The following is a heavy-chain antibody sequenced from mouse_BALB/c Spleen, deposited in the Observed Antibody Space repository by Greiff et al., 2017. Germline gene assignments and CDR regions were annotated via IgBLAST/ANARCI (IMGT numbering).Heavy chain of an antibody. J-gene: IGHJ2*01. CDR2: ISNGGGST. CDR3: ARRDYLEDYFDY. V-gene: IGHV5-12-2*01. Sequence: DAKLVESGGGLVQPGGSLKLSCAASGFTFSSYTMSWVRQTPEKRLEWVAYISNGGGSTYYPDTVKGRFTISRDNAKNTLYLQMSSLKSEDTAMYYCARRDYLEDYFDYWGQGTTLTVSS. CDR1: GFTFSSYT. D-gene: IGHD2-4*01.